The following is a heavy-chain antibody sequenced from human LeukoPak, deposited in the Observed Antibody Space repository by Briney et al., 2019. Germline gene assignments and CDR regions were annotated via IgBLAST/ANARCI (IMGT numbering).Heavy chain of an antibody. V-gene: IGHV3-72*01. Sequence: GGSLRLSCAPSGFTFSDNYMDWVRQAPGKGLEWVGRSRNKAKSYTTEYAASVKGRFTISRDDSKNSLYLQMDSLKTEDTAVYYCARAQRGADVWGRGTTVIVSS. D-gene: IGHD1-26*01. CDR2: SRNKAKSYTT. J-gene: IGHJ6*04. CDR1: GFTFSDNY. CDR3: ARAQRGADV.